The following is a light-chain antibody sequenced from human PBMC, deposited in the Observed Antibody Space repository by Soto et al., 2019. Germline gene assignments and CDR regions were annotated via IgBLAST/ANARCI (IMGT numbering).Light chain of an antibody. J-gene: IGKJ1*01. CDR2: KAS. CDR3: QQYNSYPWT. V-gene: IGKV1-5*03. CDR1: QTISSW. Sequence: DIQMTQSPSTLSASVGDRITITCRASQTISSWLAWYQQKPGKAPKFLIYKASNLESGVPSRFSGSGSGTEFTLTISSLQPDDFATYYCQQYNSYPWTFGQGTKVELK.